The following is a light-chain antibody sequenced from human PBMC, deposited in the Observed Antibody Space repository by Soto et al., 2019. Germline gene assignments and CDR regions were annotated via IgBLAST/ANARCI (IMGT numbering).Light chain of an antibody. J-gene: IGLJ3*02. V-gene: IGLV1-36*01. CDR2: SDD. CDR3: AAWDDSLNGWV. Sequence: QPVLTQPPSVSEAPRQRVTISCSGSSSNIGNNDVNWYQQLPGKAPKLLIYSDDLLPSGVSDRFSGSKSGTSASLAISGLQSEDEADYYCAAWDDSLNGWVFGGGTKLTVL. CDR1: SSNIGNND.